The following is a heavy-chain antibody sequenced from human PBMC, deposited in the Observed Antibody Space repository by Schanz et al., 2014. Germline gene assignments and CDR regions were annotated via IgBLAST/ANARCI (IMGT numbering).Heavy chain of an antibody. CDR2: IFFRGST. V-gene: IGHV4-30-4*07. CDR1: GGSISSGGYS. Sequence: QVQLQESGPGLVKPSQTLPLTCAVSGGSISSGGYSWSWIRQPPGKGLEWIGYIFFRGSTYYNPSLKSRVTISIDTSKTQFSLRLTSVTAADTAVYYCYGMDVWGQGTTVTVSS. J-gene: IGHJ6*02. CDR3: YGMDV.